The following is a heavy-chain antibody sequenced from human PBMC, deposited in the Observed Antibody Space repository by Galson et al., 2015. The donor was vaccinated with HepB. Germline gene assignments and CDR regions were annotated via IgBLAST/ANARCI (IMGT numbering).Heavy chain of an antibody. CDR1: GFISSMYW. J-gene: IGHJ6*02. CDR2: ISYDGSNK. Sequence: SLRLSCAASGFISSMYWMNWVRQAPGKGLEWVAVISYDGSNKYYADSVKGRFTISRDNSKNTLYLQMNSLRAEDTAVYYCARDYASSWYFNRYYGMDVWGQGTTVTVSS. D-gene: IGHD6-13*01. V-gene: IGHV3-30*03. CDR3: ARDYASSWYFNRYYGMDV.